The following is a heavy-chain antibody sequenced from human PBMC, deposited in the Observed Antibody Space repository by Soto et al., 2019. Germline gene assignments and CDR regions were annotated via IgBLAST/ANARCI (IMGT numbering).Heavy chain of an antibody. J-gene: IGHJ6*02. V-gene: IGHV3-9*01. D-gene: IGHD3-10*01. Sequence: PGGSLRLSCAASGFTFDDYAMHWVRQAPGKGLEWVSGISGNSGYIGYAESVKGRFTISRDNAKNSVYLQMTSLRAEDTALYYCGKSYYYGSGSNPYGLDVWGQGTTVTVS. CDR3: GKSYYYGSGSNPYGLDV. CDR1: GFTFDDYA. CDR2: ISGNSGYI.